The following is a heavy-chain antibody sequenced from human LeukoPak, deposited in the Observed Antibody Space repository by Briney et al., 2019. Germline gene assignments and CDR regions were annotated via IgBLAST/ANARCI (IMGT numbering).Heavy chain of an antibody. V-gene: IGHV4-61*01. CDR2: IYYSGST. Sequence: SETLSLSCTVSGYSISSGYYWSWIRQPPGKGLEWIGYIYYSGSTNYNPSLKSRVTISVDTSKNQFSLKLSSVTAADTAVYCCARESWSRQLDYWGQGTLVTVSS. CDR3: ARESWSRQLDY. CDR1: GYSISSGYY. D-gene: IGHD3-3*01. J-gene: IGHJ4*02.